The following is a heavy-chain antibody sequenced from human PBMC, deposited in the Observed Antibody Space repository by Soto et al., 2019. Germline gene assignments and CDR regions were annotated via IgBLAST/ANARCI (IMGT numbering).Heavy chain of an antibody. CDR1: GFTFSSYA. Sequence: GGSLRLSCAASGFTFSSYAMHWVRQAPGKGLEWVAVISYDGSNKYYADSVKGRFTISRDNSKNTLYLQMNSLRAEDTAVYYCARDGIANYYDFWSGYYRAWFDYWGQGTLVTVSS. CDR2: ISYDGSNK. D-gene: IGHD3-3*01. J-gene: IGHJ4*02. CDR3: ARDGIANYYDFWSGYYRAWFDY. V-gene: IGHV3-30-3*01.